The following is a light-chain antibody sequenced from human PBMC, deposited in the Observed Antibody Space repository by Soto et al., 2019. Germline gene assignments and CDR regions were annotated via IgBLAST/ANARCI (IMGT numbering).Light chain of an antibody. CDR1: NSNIGAGFA. CDR3: QSYDSSLATML. Sequence: QSALTQPPSASGAPGQRVTISCTGTNSNIGAGFAVHWYQQLPGKPPKLLISNNYNRPAGVPDRFSVSKSDTSVSLAITGVQPEDEADYYCQSYDSSLATMLFGGGTKLTVL. J-gene: IGLJ3*02. V-gene: IGLV1-40*01. CDR2: NNY.